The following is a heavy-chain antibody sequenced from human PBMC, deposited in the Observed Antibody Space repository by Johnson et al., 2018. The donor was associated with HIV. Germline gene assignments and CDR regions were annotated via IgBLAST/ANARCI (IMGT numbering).Heavy chain of an antibody. V-gene: IGHV3-48*03. CDR1: GFTFSSYE. Sequence: VQLVESGGGLVQPGGSLRLSCAASGFTFSSYEMNWVRQAPGKGLEWVSYISRSGGNIYYADSVKGRFTISRDNAKNSLYLQMNSLRAEDTAVFYCARRLSGFDAFDICGQGTMVTVSS. CDR2: ISRSGGNI. J-gene: IGHJ3*02. CDR3: ARRLSGFDAFDI.